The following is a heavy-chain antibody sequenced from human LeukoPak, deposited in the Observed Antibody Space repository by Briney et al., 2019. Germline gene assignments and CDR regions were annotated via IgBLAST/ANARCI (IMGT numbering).Heavy chain of an antibody. CDR1: GGSFSGYY. J-gene: IGHJ4*02. Sequence: SETLSLTCTVSGGSFSGYYWSWIRQPPGKGLEWIGEINHSGSTNYNPSLKSRVTISVDTSKNQFSLKLSSVTAADTAVYYCARHSDDGSGYYRSDYWGQGTLVTVSS. V-gene: IGHV4-34*01. D-gene: IGHD3-22*01. CDR3: ARHSDDGSGYYRSDY. CDR2: INHSGST.